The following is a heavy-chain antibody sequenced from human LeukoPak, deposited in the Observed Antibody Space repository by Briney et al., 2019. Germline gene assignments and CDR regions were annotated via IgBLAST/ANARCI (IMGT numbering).Heavy chain of an antibody. CDR2: ISTNGDGT. CDR3: AKGDGSNSQPDY. Sequence: PGGSLRLSCSASGFTFSSYAMHWVREAPGKGLQYVSAISTNGDGTYYADSVKGRFTISRDNSKNTLFLQMRSLRPEDTAVYYCAKGDGSNSQPDYWGQGTLVTVSS. J-gene: IGHJ4*02. V-gene: IGHV3-64D*06. CDR1: GFTFSSYA. D-gene: IGHD4-23*01.